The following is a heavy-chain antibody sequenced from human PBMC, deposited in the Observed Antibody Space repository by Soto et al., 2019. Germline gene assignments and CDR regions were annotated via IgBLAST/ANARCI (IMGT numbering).Heavy chain of an antibody. V-gene: IGHV1-69*02. D-gene: IGHD1-26*01. Sequence: QVQLVQSGAEVKKPGSSVKVSCKASGGTFSSYTISWVRQAPGQGLEWMGRIIPILGIANYAQKFQGRVTXTXXKSTSTASMELRSLRSEDTAVYDCARARGSFDFDYWGQGTLVTVSS. J-gene: IGHJ4*02. CDR2: IIPILGIA. CDR1: GGTFSSYT. CDR3: ARARGSFDFDY.